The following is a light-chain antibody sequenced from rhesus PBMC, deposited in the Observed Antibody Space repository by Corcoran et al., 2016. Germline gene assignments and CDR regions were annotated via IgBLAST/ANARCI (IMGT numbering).Light chain of an antibody. Sequence: QATLTQPRSVSGSPGQSVTISCTGTSRAIGGYNYVSWYQQHPGTAPKLMIYEVIKRPSGVSDRFSGSKSGNTASLTISGLPAEDEVDYYCCSYAGSYTFIFGVRTPLTVL. CDR3: CSYAGSYTFI. J-gene: IGLJ1*01. CDR1: SRAIGGYNY. CDR2: EVI. V-gene: IGLV2-32*01.